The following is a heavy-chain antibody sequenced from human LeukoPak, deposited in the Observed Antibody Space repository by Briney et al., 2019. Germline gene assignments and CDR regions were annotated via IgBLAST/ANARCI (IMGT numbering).Heavy chain of an antibody. CDR3: ARGSVNYCSSTSCSGAFDI. CDR2: INHSGST. Sequence: SETLSLTCAVYGGSFSGYYWSWIRQPPGKGLEWIGEINHSGSTSYNPSLKSRVTISVDTSKNQFSLKLSSVTAADTAVYYCARGSVNYCSSTSCSGAFDIWGQGTMVTVSS. J-gene: IGHJ3*02. CDR1: GGSFSGYY. V-gene: IGHV4-34*01. D-gene: IGHD2-2*01.